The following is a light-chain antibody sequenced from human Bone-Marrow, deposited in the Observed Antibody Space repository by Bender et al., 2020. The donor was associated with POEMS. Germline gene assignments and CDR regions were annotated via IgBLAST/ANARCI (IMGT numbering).Light chain of an antibody. J-gene: IGLJ3*02. CDR3: CSFAGSNTWV. CDR1: SSDGGNYNL. V-gene: IGLV2-23*01. Sequence: QSVLTQPASVSGSPGQSITMSCTGSSSDGGNYNLVSWYQQHPGKAPKLMIYEGDKRPSGTSNRFSGSKSGDTASLTISGLQAEDEADYYCCSFAGSNTWVFGGGTKVTVL. CDR2: EGD.